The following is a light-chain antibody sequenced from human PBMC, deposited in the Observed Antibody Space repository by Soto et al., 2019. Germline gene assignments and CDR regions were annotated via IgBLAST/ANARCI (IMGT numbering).Light chain of an antibody. Sequence: EIVMTQSPATLSVSPGERATLSCRASQTISSNLAWHQQKPGQAPRLLIYGASARATGVPARFSGSGSGTEFTLTISSLQSEEFAVYYCQQYDHWPYTFGQGTKLEIK. CDR3: QQYDHWPYT. CDR1: QTISSN. CDR2: GAS. V-gene: IGKV3-15*01. J-gene: IGKJ2*01.